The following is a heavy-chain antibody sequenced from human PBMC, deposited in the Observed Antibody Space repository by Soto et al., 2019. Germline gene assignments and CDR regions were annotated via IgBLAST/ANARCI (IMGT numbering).Heavy chain of an antibody. CDR3: ARQQRAVAGNHWFDP. CDR1: GYTFTSYY. J-gene: IGHJ5*02. D-gene: IGHD6-19*01. Sequence: QVQLVQSGAEVKKPGASVKVSCKASGYTFTSYYMHWVRQAPGQGLEWMGIINPSGGSTSYAQKFQGRVTMTRDTSTSTVYMELSSLISEDTAVYYCARQQRAVAGNHWFDPWGQGTLVTVSS. CDR2: INPSGGST. V-gene: IGHV1-46*01.